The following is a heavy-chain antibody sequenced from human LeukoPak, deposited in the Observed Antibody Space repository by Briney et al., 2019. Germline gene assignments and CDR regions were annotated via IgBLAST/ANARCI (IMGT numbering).Heavy chain of an antibody. CDR1: GYTFTRYY. CDR2: INPNSGGT. CDR3: ARDTELGSGAFDI. V-gene: IGHV1-2*02. J-gene: IGHJ3*02. D-gene: IGHD7-27*01. Sequence: GASVKVSCKASGYTFTRYYMHSVRQAPGQGLEWMGWINPNSGGTNYAQKFQGRVTMTRDTSISTAYMELSRLRSDDTAVYYCARDTELGSGAFDIWGQGTMVTVSS.